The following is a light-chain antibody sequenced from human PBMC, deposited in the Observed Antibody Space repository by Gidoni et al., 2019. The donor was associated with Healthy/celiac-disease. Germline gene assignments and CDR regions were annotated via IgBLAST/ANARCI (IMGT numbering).Light chain of an antibody. CDR2: GAS. J-gene: IGKJ4*01. V-gene: IGKV3-20*01. CDR1: QSVRSSY. Sequence: EIVLTQSPGTLSLSPGERATLSCRASQSVRSSYLAWYQQKPGQAPRLLIYGASSRATGIPDRFSGSGSGTDFTLTLSRLEPDDFSVYYCQQYGSSHSLTFGGGTKVEI. CDR3: QQYGSSHSLT.